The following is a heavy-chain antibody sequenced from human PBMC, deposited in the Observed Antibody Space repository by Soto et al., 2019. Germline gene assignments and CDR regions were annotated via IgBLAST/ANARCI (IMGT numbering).Heavy chain of an antibody. Sequence: QVQLQQWGAGLLKPSETLSLTCAVYGGSFSGYYWSWIRQPPGKGLEWIGEINHSGSTNYNPSLKSRVTISVDPSKNQFSLKLSSVTAADTAVYYCARERAVTIFGVVTRHDAYDYWGQGTLVTVSS. J-gene: IGHJ4*02. CDR1: GGSFSGYY. V-gene: IGHV4-34*01. CDR3: ARERAVTIFGVVTRHDAYDY. D-gene: IGHD3-3*01. CDR2: INHSGST.